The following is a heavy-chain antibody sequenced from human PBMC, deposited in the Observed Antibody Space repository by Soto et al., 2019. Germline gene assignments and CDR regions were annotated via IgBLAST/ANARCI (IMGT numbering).Heavy chain of an antibody. CDR2: ISAYTDDP. Sequence: QGPLVQSGAEVKKPGASVKVSCTASGNTFTNFGVTWVRQAPGQGLEWMGWISAYTDDPNYAQKFQGRVTMTIDTSASTACFDLRSLTSDATAVYYCARVIPGAEAWFDPWGQGTLVTVSS. D-gene: IGHD2-2*01. V-gene: IGHV1-18*01. J-gene: IGHJ5*02. CDR3: ARVIPGAEAWFDP. CDR1: GNTFTNFG.